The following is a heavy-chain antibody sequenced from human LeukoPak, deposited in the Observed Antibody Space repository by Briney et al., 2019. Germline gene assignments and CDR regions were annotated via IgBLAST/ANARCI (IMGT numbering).Heavy chain of an antibody. V-gene: IGHV4-39*01. D-gene: IGHD6-19*01. CDR1: GGPISSSSYY. CDR2: IYYNGST. Sequence: SETLSLTCTVPGGPISSSSYYWGWIRQPPGKGLEWIGSIYYNGSTYYNPSLKSRVTISVDTSKNQFSLKLSSVTAADTAVYYCASPSVAGTDDRGEGTLVTVSS. CDR3: ASPSVAGTDD. J-gene: IGHJ4*02.